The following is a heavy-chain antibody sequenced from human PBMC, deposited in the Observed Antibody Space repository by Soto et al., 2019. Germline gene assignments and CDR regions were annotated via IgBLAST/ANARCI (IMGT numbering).Heavy chain of an antibody. J-gene: IGHJ6*02. D-gene: IGHD6-13*01. CDR3: AKIWIQGAAGPIAYGMDV. CDR2: ISYDGSNK. Sequence: GGSLRLSCAASGFTFSSYGMHWVRQAPGKGLEWVAVISYDGSNKYYADSVKGRFTISRDNSKNTLYLQMNSLRAEDTAVYYCAKIWIQGAAGPIAYGMDVWGQGTTVTVSS. V-gene: IGHV3-30*18. CDR1: GFTFSSYG.